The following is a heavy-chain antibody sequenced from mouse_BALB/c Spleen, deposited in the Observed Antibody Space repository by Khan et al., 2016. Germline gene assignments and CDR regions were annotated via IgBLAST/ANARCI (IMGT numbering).Heavy chain of an antibody. J-gene: IGHJ2*01. D-gene: IGHD2-4*01. Sequence: EVQLQESGPGLVKPSQSLSLTCTVTGYSITSDYAWNWIRQFPGNKLEWMGYISYSGSTSYNPSLKSRISITRDTSKNQLFLQLNSVTTEDTATYYCARWDYDSRYYWGQGTTLTVSS. CDR3: ARWDYDSRYY. CDR1: GYSITSDYA. V-gene: IGHV3-2*02. CDR2: ISYSGST.